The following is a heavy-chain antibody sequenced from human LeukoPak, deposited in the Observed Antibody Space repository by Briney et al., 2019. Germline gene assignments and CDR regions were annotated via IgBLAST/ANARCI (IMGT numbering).Heavy chain of an antibody. V-gene: IGHV3-23*01. CDR1: GFTFSSYA. Sequence: PGGSLRLSCAASGFTFSSYAMSWVRQAPGKGLEWVSAISGSGGSTYYADSVKGRFTISRDNSKNTLYLQMNSLRAEDTAVYYCAKTYYYDSSGYFSWFDPWGQGTLVTVSS. J-gene: IGHJ5*02. D-gene: IGHD3-22*01. CDR3: AKTYYYDSSGYFSWFDP. CDR2: ISGSGGST.